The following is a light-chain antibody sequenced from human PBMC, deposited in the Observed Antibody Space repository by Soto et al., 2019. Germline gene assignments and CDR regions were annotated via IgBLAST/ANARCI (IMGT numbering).Light chain of an antibody. J-gene: IGKJ5*01. CDR1: QNILSN. Sequence: EIVLTQSPATLSLSPGERATLSCRASQNILSNLAWYQQKPGQAPRLLISGASSRATGIPDRFTGSGSETSFTLTISRLEPEDFALYYCQHYQRGHPITFGRGTRLEIK. V-gene: IGKV3-20*01. CDR3: QHYQRGHPIT. CDR2: GAS.